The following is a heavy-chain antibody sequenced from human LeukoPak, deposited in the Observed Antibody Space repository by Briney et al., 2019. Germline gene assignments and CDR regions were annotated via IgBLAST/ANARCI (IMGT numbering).Heavy chain of an antibody. CDR1: GYTLPSYD. CDR3: ARAGSQRGARVDARRIDY. Sequence: ASVKVSCKPSGYTLPSYDINWVRQATRRGLDWMEWMNPNRGNTGYAQKFQGRVTMSRNTPISTAYMELSSLRSEDTAVYYCARAGSQRGARVDARRIDYWGQGTLVTVSS. J-gene: IGHJ4*02. V-gene: IGHV1-8*01. D-gene: IGHD1-26*01. CDR2: MNPNRGNT.